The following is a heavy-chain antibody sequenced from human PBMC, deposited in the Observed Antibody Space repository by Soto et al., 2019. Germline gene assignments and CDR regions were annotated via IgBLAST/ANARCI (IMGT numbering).Heavy chain of an antibody. J-gene: IGHJ4*02. CDR2: ISSSSSTK. CDR1: GFTFSSYS. CDR3: ARDNDYYDGSGYLDY. Sequence: GGSLRLSCAASGFTFSSYSMNWVRQAPGKGLEWVSSISSSSSTKYYADSLKGRFTISRDNAKNSLYLQMNSLRDEDTAVYYCARDNDYYDGSGYLDYWGQGTLVTVSS. D-gene: IGHD3-22*01. V-gene: IGHV3-48*02.